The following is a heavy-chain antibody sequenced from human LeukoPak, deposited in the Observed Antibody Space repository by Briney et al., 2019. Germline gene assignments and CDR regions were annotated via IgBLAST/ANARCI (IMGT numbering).Heavy chain of an antibody. D-gene: IGHD1-1*01. Sequence: PGGSLRLSCAAWRFIFSSYGMHWVRQAPGKGLEWVAAISYDGSNNNYADSVKGRFTISRDNSKNTLYLQMNSLRGEDTAVYYCARGSQSTWGFFAYWGQGTRVTVSS. J-gene: IGHJ4*02. CDR1: RFIFSSYG. CDR3: ARGSQSTWGFFAY. V-gene: IGHV3-30*03. CDR2: ISYDGSNN.